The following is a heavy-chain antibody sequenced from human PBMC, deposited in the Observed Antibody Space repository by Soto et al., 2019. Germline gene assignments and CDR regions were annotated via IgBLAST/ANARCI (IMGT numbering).Heavy chain of an antibody. CDR1: GYTFTSYA. V-gene: IGHV1-3*01. J-gene: IGHJ6*02. Sequence: ASVKVSCKASGYTFTSYAMHWVRQAPGQRIEWMGWINAGNGNTKYSQKFQGRVTITRDTSASTAYMELSSLRSEDTAVYYCARVGPLRYFDWLSRNYGMDVWGQGTTVTVSS. D-gene: IGHD3-9*01. CDR2: INAGNGNT. CDR3: ARVGPLRYFDWLSRNYGMDV.